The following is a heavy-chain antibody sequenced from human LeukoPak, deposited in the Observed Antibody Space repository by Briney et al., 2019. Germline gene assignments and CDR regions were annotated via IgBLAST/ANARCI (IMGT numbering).Heavy chain of an antibody. V-gene: IGHV5-51*01. J-gene: IGHJ4*02. CDR1: GYSFTSYW. CDR2: IHPGDSDT. Sequence: GESLKISCKGSGYSFTSYWIGWVRQMPGKGLEWMGIIHPGDSDTKYSPSFQGQVTISADKSISAAYLQWSSLKASDTAIYYCARRDYAGKHFDYWGQGTLVTVSS. CDR3: ARRDYAGKHFDY. D-gene: IGHD4-23*01.